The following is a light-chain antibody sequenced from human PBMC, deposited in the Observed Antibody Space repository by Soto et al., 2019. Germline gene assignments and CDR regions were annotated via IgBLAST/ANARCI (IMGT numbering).Light chain of an antibody. Sequence: EVVMTQSPATLSVSPGERATLSCRASQSVSSNLAWYQQKPGQAPSLLIYGASTRATGIPARFSGSGSGTEFTLTISSLQSEDFAGYYCQQYNNWPPMYTFGQGTKLEI. CDR3: QQYNNWPPMYT. CDR2: GAS. CDR1: QSVSSN. V-gene: IGKV3-15*01. J-gene: IGKJ2*01.